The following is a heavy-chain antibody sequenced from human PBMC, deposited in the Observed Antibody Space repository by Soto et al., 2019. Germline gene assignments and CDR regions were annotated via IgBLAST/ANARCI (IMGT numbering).Heavy chain of an antibody. Sequence: SQTLSLTCAISGDSVSSNSAAWNWIRQSPSRGLEWLGRTYYRSKWYNDYAVSVKSRITITPDTSKNHFSLQLNSVTPEDTAVYFCARDSGFVATIAFYFWGKGILVPVSS. D-gene: IGHD5-12*01. CDR2: TYYRSKWYN. V-gene: IGHV6-1*01. CDR1: GDSVSSNSAA. J-gene: IGHJ4*02. CDR3: ARDSGFVATIAFYF.